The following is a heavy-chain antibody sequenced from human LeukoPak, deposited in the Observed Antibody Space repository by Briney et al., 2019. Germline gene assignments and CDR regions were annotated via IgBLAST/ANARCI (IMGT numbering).Heavy chain of an antibody. J-gene: IGHJ4*02. Sequence: SETLSLTCAVYGGSFSGNYWSLIRQTPGRGLEWIGESSPTGDITGYNPSLKGRATISVDSSKNQFSLKLTSVTAADTGVYYCARVPDFIARPCDSWGPGTLVTVSS. CDR2: SSPTGDIT. CDR3: ARVPDFIARPCDS. D-gene: IGHD2-21*01. V-gene: IGHV4-34*01. CDR1: GGSFSGNY.